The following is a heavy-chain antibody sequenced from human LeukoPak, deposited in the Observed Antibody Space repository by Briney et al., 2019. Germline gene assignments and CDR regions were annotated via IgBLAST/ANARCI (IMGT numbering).Heavy chain of an antibody. CDR1: GYTFTSYA. Sequence: ASVKVSCKASGYTFTSYAMNWVRQAPGQGLEWMGWINTNTGNPTYAQGFTGRFVFSLDTSLSTAYLQISSLKAEDTAVYYCARNALGYCSGGSCYIYYGMGVWGQGTTVTVSS. CDR3: ARNALGYCSGGSCYIYYGMGV. CDR2: INTNTGNP. J-gene: IGHJ6*02. D-gene: IGHD2-15*01. V-gene: IGHV7-4-1*02.